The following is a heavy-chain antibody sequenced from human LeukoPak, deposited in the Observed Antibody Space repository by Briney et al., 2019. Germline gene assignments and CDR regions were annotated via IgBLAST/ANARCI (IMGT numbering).Heavy chain of an antibody. V-gene: IGHV4-59*08. D-gene: IGHD3-22*01. CDR3: ATYHDSGVYYPF. CDR2: FYYSGSP. J-gene: IGHJ4*02. Sequence: SETLSLTCSVSGASISSYNWGWIRQPPGKGLEWIGHFYYSGSPNYTPSLRSRLTMSVDTSKNQFSLRLASATAADTALYYCATYHDSGVYYPFWGLGILVTVSS. CDR1: GASISSYN.